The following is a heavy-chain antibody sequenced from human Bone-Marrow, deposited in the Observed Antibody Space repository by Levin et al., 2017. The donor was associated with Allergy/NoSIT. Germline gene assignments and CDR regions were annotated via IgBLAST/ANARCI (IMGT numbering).Heavy chain of an antibody. CDR3: GRPYSPRQYPKDLAAGYFDY. V-gene: IGHV5-51*01. J-gene: IGHJ4*02. CDR2: IYPGYSDT. CDR1: GYSFTSYW. Sequence: GESLKISCKGSGYSFTSYWIGWVRQMPGKGLEWMGIIYPGYSDTRYSPSFQGQVPISPDKSISTAYLQWSSLKASDTAMYYCGRPYSPRQYPKDLAAGYFDYWGQGTLVTVSS. D-gene: IGHD2-21*01.